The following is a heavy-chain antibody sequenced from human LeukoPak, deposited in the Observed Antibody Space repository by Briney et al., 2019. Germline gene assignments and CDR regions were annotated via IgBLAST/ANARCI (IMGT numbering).Heavy chain of an antibody. Sequence: GRSLRLSCAASGFTFDDYAMHWVRQASGKGLEWVGRIRSKANSYATAYAASVKGRFTISRDDSKNTAYLQMNSLKTEDTAVYYCTSDSSGYYYVNYWGQGTLVTVSS. V-gene: IGHV3-73*01. CDR1: GFTFDDYA. CDR2: IRSKANSYAT. D-gene: IGHD3-22*01. J-gene: IGHJ4*02. CDR3: TSDSSGYYYVNY.